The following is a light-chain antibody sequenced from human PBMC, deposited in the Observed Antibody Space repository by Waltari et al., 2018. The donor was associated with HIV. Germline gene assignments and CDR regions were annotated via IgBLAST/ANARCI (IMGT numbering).Light chain of an antibody. CDR2: AAS. CDR1: QNIDNY. CDR3: QQSYNIPLT. J-gene: IGKJ4*01. V-gene: IGKV1-39*01. Sequence: DIQMTQSPPSLAASLGDRVTITCRTSQNIDNYLSWYLQKPGKAPNLLIYAASSLQSGVPSRFSGNGSGTHFTLTISSLQLEDFATYYCQQSYNIPLTFGGGTRVQI.